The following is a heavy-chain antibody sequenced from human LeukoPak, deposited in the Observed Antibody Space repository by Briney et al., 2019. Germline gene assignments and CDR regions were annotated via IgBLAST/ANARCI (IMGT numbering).Heavy chain of an antibody. CDR2: INPNSGGT. CDR1: GYTFTSYY. CDR3: ARGDQRYFDTLDY. Sequence: ASVKVSCKASGYTFTSYYIHWVRQAPGQGLEWMGWINPNSGGTNYAQKFQGRVTMTRDTSISTAYMELSRLRSDDTAVYYCARGDQRYFDTLDYWGQGTLVTVSS. V-gene: IGHV1-2*02. J-gene: IGHJ4*02. D-gene: IGHD3-9*01.